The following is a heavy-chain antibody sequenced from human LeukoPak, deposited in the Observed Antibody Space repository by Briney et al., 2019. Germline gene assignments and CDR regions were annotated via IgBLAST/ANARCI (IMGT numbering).Heavy chain of an antibody. J-gene: IGHJ4*02. CDR2: INHSGST. CDR3: ARGRRYSSSWYGVLDY. CDR1: GGSFSGYY. Sequence: TSETLSFTCAVDGGSFSGYYWSWIRQPPGRGLEWIGEINHSGSTNYNPSLKSRVTISVDTSKNQFSLKLSSVTAADTAVSYCARGRRYSSSWYGVLDYWGQGTLVTVSS. D-gene: IGHD6-13*01. V-gene: IGHV4-34*01.